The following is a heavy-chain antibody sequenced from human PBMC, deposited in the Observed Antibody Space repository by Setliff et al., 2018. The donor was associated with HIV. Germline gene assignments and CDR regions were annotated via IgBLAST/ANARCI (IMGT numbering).Heavy chain of an antibody. J-gene: IGHJ5*02. Sequence: SETLSLTCAVYGGSLSDYYWSWIRQPPGQGPQWIGSIYQSGSIYYNPSLQSRVTISVDSSKNQFSLNLFSVTAADTAVYYCARPRRVRSRAWYWFDIWGQGTLVTVSS. D-gene: IGHD6-19*01. CDR1: GGSLSDYY. CDR3: ARPRRVRSRAWYWFDI. CDR2: IYQSGSI. V-gene: IGHV4-34*01.